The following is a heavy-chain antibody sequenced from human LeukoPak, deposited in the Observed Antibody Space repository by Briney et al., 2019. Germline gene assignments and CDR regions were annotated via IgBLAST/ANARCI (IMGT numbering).Heavy chain of an antibody. Sequence: PGGSLRLSCAASGFTFSSYWMHWVRQAPGKGLVWVSRINSDGSSTNYADSVKGRFTISRDNAKNTLHLQMNSLRAEDTAVYYCARAVGSSGWLTDAFDIWGQGTMVTVSS. CDR1: GFTFSSYW. V-gene: IGHV3-74*01. CDR2: INSDGSST. J-gene: IGHJ3*02. CDR3: ARAVGSSGWLTDAFDI. D-gene: IGHD6-19*01.